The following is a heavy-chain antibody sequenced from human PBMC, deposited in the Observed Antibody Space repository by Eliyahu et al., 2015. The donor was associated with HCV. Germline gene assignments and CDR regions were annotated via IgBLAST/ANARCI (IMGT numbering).Heavy chain of an antibody. CDR1: GDSISRSSHY. J-gene: IGHJ4*02. V-gene: IGHV4-39*02. CDR3: VRRSPGRIKTIDY. Sequence: QLQLQESGPGLVKPSETLSLTCSVSGDSISRSSHYWGWVRQPPGKGLEWIGSIFYTGTTYYTPSLKSRVAISLDTSKNHFTLKLTSVTAADTAIYYCVRRSPGRIKTIDYWGQGTLVSVSS. CDR2: IFYTGTT. D-gene: IGHD1-14*01.